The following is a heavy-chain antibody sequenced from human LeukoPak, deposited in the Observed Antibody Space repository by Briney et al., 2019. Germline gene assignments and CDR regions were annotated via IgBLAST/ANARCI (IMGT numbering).Heavy chain of an antibody. CDR1: GDSISSSSYY. CDR3: VRQGYSYGHITTNRFDP. D-gene: IGHD5-18*01. J-gene: IGHJ5*02. CDR2: IYYSGST. Sequence: SETLSLTCTVFGDSISSSSYYWGWIRQSAGKGLEWIGSIYYSGSTYYNPPLKSRVTISVDTSKNQFSLKLSSVPAADTAVYYCVRQGYSYGHITTNRFDPWGQGTLVTVSS. V-gene: IGHV4-39*01.